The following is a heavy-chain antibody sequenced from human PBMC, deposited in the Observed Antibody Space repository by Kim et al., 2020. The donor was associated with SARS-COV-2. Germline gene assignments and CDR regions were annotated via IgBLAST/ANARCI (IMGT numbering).Heavy chain of an antibody. J-gene: IGHJ4*02. CDR3: ARSPGIAAAGTPFDY. V-gene: IGHV4-4*09. D-gene: IGHD6-13*01. Sequence: PPLKSRVTIAVDTSQNQFSRQLSSVTAADTAVYYCARSPGIAAAGTPFDYWGQGTLVTVSS.